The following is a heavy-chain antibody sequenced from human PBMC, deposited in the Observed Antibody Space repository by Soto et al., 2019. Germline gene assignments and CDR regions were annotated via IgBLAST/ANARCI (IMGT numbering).Heavy chain of an antibody. Sequence: EVQLLESGGGLVQPGGSLRLSCAASGFTVSNYAMTWVRQAPGKGLEWVSVITGSGGGTYFVDSVKGLFTISRDNSKNTVYLQMNSLRAEDTAVYYCAKRTLTAAGFDYWGQGTLVNVSS. CDR3: AKRTLTAAGFDY. D-gene: IGHD6-13*01. CDR1: GFTVSNYA. V-gene: IGHV3-23*01. J-gene: IGHJ4*02. CDR2: ITGSGGGT.